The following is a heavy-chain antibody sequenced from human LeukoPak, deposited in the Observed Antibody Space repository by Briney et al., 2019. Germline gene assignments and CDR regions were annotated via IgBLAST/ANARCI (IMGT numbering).Heavy chain of an antibody. CDR2: INAGNGNT. CDR3: ARGLVGASNLDY. CDR1: GYTFTSYG. V-gene: IGHV1-3*03. Sequence: GASVKVSCKASGYTFTSYGISWVRQAPGQRLEWMGWINAGNGNTKYSQEFQGRVTITRDTSASTAYMELSSLRSEDMAVYYCARGLVGASNLDYWGQGTLVTVSS. J-gene: IGHJ4*02. D-gene: IGHD1-26*01.